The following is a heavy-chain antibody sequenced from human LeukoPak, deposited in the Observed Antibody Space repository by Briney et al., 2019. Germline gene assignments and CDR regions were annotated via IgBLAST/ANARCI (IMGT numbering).Heavy chain of an antibody. J-gene: IGHJ6*03. CDR3: AKSSSGGYHYYDYHMDA. Sequence: SGGSLRLSCAASGFSFSNFAMNWVRLAPGKGLEWVSSISGGGGNTYYADSVKGRVTISRDNSMNTLYLHINGLRVEDTATYFCAKSSSGGYHYYDYHMDAWGKGTTGTVSS. D-gene: IGHD6-19*01. CDR2: ISGGGGNT. CDR1: GFSFSNFA. V-gene: IGHV3-23*01.